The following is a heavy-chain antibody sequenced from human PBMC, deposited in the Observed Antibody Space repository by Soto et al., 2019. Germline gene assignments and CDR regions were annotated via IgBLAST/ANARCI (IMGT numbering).Heavy chain of an antibody. V-gene: IGHV4-34*01. Sequence: SETLSLTCAVYGGSFSGYYWSWIRRPPGKGLEWIGEINHSGSTNYNPSLKSRVTISVDTSKNQFSLKLSSVTAADTAVYYCARGRGLVYYYYYGMDVWGQGTTVPVSS. D-gene: IGHD6-19*01. CDR2: INHSGST. CDR1: GGSFSGYY. J-gene: IGHJ6*02. CDR3: ARGRGLVYYYYYGMDV.